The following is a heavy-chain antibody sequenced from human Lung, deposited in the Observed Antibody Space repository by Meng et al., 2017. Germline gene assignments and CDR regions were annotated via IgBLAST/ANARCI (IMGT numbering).Heavy chain of an antibody. Sequence: QVQLVQSGAEVKKPGASVKVSCKASGYTFTSYYMHWVRQAPGQGLEWMGIIDPSGGSTDYAQKFQGRVTVTGDTSTSTVYMDLSSLRSEDTAVYYCTISDYGNSDYWGQGALVTVSS. V-gene: IGHV1-46*03. CDR2: IDPSGGST. CDR1: GYTFTSYY. CDR3: TISDYGNSDY. D-gene: IGHD4-17*01. J-gene: IGHJ4*02.